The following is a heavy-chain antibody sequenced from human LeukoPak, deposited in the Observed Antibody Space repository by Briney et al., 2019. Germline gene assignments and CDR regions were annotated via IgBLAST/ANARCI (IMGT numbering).Heavy chain of an antibody. CDR1: GFTFSSYS. V-gene: IGHV3-21*01. Sequence: GGSLRLSCAASGFTFSSYSMNWVRQAPGKGLEWVSSISSSSSYIYYADSVKGRFTISRDNAKNSLYLQMNSLRAEDTAVYYCARASQPYYDFWSGYYDYWGQGTLVTVSS. J-gene: IGHJ4*02. D-gene: IGHD3-3*01. CDR2: ISSSSSYI. CDR3: ARASQPYYDFWSGYYDY.